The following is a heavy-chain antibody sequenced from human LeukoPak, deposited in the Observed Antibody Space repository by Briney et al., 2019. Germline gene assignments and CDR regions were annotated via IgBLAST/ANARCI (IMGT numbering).Heavy chain of an antibody. J-gene: IGHJ4*02. CDR3: ARSNNIVGATYFDY. V-gene: IGHV3-64*02. Sequence: PGGSLRLSCAASGFTFSNYAMHWVRQAPGKGLEYNSSISSDGGSTYYAESVKGRFTISRDNSKNTLYLQMGRLRAEDMAVYYCARSNNIVGATYFDYWGQGTLVTVSS. CDR2: ISSDGGST. D-gene: IGHD1-26*01. CDR1: GFTFSNYA.